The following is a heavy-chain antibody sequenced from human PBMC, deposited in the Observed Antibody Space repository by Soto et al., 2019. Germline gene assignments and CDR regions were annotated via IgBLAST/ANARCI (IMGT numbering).Heavy chain of an antibody. CDR1: GFTFSSYA. CDR2: ISYDGSNK. V-gene: IGHV3-30-3*01. D-gene: IGHD3-10*01. CDR3: ARPGIFGEFAFDI. Sequence: QVQLVESGGGVVQPGRSLRLSCAASGFTFSSYAMHWVRQAPGKGLEWVAVISYDGSNKYYADSVKGRFTISRDNSKNTLYLQMNSRRAEDTAVYYCARPGIFGEFAFDIWGQGTMVTVSS. J-gene: IGHJ3*02.